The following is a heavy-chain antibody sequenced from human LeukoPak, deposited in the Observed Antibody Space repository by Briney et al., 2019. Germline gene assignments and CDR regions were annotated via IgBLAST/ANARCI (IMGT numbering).Heavy chain of an antibody. D-gene: IGHD1-26*01. V-gene: IGHV4-39*01. CDR3: ARLSNTGSFDFHY. Sequence: SETLSLTCTVSGGSISSNGRYWGWLRQPPGKGLEWIGNIYYRGSIAYSRSLSSRVTMSIDTSRNQFSLRLNSVTAADTAVFYCARLSNTGSFDFHYWGQGILVTVSS. CDR2: IYYRGSI. J-gene: IGHJ4*02. CDR1: GGSISSNGRY.